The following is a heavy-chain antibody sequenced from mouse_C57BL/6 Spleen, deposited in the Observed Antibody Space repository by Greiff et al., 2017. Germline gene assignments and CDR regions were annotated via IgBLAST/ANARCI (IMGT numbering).Heavy chain of an antibody. CDR1: GFTFSSYA. V-gene: IGHV5-9-1*02. CDR2: ISSGGDYI. CDR3: TREDSNYEGAWFAY. Sequence: EVKLVESGEGLVKPGGSLKLSCAASGFTFSSYAMSWVRQTPEKRLEWVAYISSGGDYIYYADTVKGRFTISRDNARNTLYLQMSSLKSEDTAMYYCTREDSNYEGAWFAYWGQGTLVTVSA. D-gene: IGHD2-5*01. J-gene: IGHJ3*01.